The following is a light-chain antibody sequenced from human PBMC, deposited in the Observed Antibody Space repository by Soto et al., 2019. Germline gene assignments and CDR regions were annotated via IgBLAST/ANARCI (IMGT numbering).Light chain of an antibody. J-gene: IGKJ1*01. V-gene: IGKV1-39*01. Sequence: DIQMTQSPSSVSASVGDGVTITCRASQSISSYVSWYQQKPGKAPKLLIYAASRLQSGVPSRFSGSRSGTDFTLTISSLQPEDFATYYCQQSYSRVTFGQGTKVDIK. CDR3: QQSYSRVT. CDR2: AAS. CDR1: QSISSY.